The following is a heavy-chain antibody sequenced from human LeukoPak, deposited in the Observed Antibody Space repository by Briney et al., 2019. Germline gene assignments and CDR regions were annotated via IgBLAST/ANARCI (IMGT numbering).Heavy chain of an antibody. CDR3: ARGMNWGSGAFDI. Sequence: GGSLRLSCAASGVTSSSYSMIWVREGPGKGLEWVSSISISSSYIFYADSVRGRFTISRDNAKNSHYLQMNSLRAEDTAVYYCARGMNWGSGAFDIWGQGTMVTVSS. CDR2: ISISSSYI. D-gene: IGHD7-27*01. J-gene: IGHJ3*02. CDR1: GVTSSSYS. V-gene: IGHV3-21*01.